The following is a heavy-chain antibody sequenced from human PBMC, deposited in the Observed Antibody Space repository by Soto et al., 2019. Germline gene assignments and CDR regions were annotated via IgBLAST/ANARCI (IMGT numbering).Heavy chain of an antibody. V-gene: IGHV3-48*01. D-gene: IGHD2-21*01. J-gene: IGHJ6*02. CDR1: GFDFSAYS. CDR2: ISSRSTSM. CDR3: ARDRRVVFYHGMDV. Sequence: GGSLRLSCAASGFDFSAYSMNWVRQAPGKGLEWISYISSRSTSMYYADSVRGRFTVSRDNAKNSLYLQMNGLTAGDTAVYYCARDRRVVFYHGMDVWGQGTTVTVSS.